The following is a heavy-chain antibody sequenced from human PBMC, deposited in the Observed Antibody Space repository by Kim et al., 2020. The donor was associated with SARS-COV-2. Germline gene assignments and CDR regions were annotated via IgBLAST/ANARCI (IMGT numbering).Heavy chain of an antibody. CDR1: GFTFSNAW. D-gene: IGHD3-9*01. J-gene: IGHJ4*02. CDR3: TTCPYDILRSFDY. CDR2: IKSKTDGGTT. Sequence: GGSLRLSCAASGFTFSNAWMSWVRQAPGKGLEWVGRIKSKTDGGTTDYAAPVKGRFTISRDDSKNTLYLQMNSLKTEDTAVYYCTTCPYDILRSFDYWGQGTLVTVSS. V-gene: IGHV3-15*01.